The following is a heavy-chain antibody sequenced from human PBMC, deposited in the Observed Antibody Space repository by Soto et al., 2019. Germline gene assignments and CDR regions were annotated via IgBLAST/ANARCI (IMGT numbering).Heavy chain of an antibody. CDR3: ARITGTSGYFDY. CDR2: IYYSGST. V-gene: IGHV4-59*01. J-gene: IGHJ4*02. D-gene: IGHD1-20*01. Sequence: PSETLSLTCTVSGGSINSYYWSWIRQPPGKGLEWIGYIYYSGSTNYNPSLKSRVTISVDTSKNQFSLKLSSVTTADTAVYYCARITGTSGYFDYWGQGTLVTVSS. CDR1: GGSINSYY.